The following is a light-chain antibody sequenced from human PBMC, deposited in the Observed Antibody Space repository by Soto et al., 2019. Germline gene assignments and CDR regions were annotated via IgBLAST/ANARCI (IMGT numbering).Light chain of an antibody. CDR1: SSNIGAGYD. CDR3: SSYTTSSSYV. CDR2: GNS. V-gene: IGLV1-40*01. Sequence: QSVLTQPPSVSGAPGQRVTISCTGSSSNIGAGYDVHWYQQLPGTAPKLLIYGNSNRPSGVPDRFSGSKSGTSASLAITGLQAEDEADYYWSSYTTSSSYVFGTGTKVTVL. J-gene: IGLJ1*01.